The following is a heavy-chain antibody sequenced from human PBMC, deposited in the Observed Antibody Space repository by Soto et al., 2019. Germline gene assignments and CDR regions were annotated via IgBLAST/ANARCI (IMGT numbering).Heavy chain of an antibody. J-gene: IGHJ4*02. CDR1: GFTFSSYA. V-gene: IGHV3-23*01. D-gene: IGHD6-19*01. CDR2: IIGSGAST. Sequence: EVQLLESGGGLVQPGGSLRLSCAASGFTFSSYAMSWVRQAPGMGLEWVSGIIGSGASTYYADSVKGRFTISRDNSKNTLFLQMNSLRAEDTAVCYCAKGKGLTVSSSNYWGQGTLVIVSS. CDR3: AKGKGLTVSSSNY.